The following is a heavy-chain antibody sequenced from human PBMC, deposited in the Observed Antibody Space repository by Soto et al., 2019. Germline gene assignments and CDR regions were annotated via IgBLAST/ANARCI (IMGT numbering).Heavy chain of an antibody. CDR3: VGYSTLNWFDP. D-gene: IGHD1-26*01. J-gene: IGHJ5*02. Sequence: GGSLRLSCAASGFTFSSYAMSWVRQAPGKGLEWVSAISGSGGSTYYADSVKGRFTISRDNSKNTLYLQMNSLRAEDTAVYYCVGYSTLNWFDPWGQGTLVTVSS. CDR2: ISGSGGST. V-gene: IGHV3-23*01. CDR1: GFTFSSYA.